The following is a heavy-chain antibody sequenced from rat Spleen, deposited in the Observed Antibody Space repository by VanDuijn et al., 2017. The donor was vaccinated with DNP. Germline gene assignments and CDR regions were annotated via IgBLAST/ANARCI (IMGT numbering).Heavy chain of an antibody. V-gene: IGHV5-22*01. CDR3: VRWNSGHFDY. CDR1: GFTFSAYY. J-gene: IGHJ2*01. CDR2: IGSPAYAP. D-gene: IGHD4-3*01. Sequence: EVQLVESGGGVVQPGRSLKLSCAASGFTFSAYYMAWVRQAPAKGLEWVAYIGSPAYAPYYGDSVKGRFTISRDNAKSTLSLQMNSLRSEDMATYYCVRWNSGHFDYWGQGVMVTVSS.